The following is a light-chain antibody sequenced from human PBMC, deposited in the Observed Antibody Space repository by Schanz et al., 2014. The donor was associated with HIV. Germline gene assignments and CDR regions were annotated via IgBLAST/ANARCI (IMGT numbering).Light chain of an antibody. CDR1: QSVLHSSNNKNY. CDR2: WAS. V-gene: IGKV4-1*01. J-gene: IGKJ4*01. Sequence: DIVMTQSPDSLAVSLGERATVNCKSSQSVLHSSNNKNYLAWYQQKAGQPPKLLIYWASTRESGVPDRFSGSGSGTDFTLTISSLQAEDVAVYYCLQSYTIPLTFGGGTRVEIK. CDR3: LQSYTIPLT.